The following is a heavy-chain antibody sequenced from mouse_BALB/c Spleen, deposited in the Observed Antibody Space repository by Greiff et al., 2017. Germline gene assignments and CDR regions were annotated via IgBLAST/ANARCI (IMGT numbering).Heavy chain of an antibody. J-gene: IGHJ3*01. CDR2: ISSGSSTI. V-gene: IGHV5-17*02. D-gene: IGHD1-2*01. Sequence: EVQGVESGGGLVQPGGSRKLSCAASGFTFSSFGMHWVRQAPEKGLEWVAYISSGSSTIYYADTVKGRFTITRDNPKNTQFLQLTSLRSEDTAMYYGARVRSTATGWFAYWGQGTLVTVSA. CDR1: GFTFSSFG. CDR3: ARVRSTATGWFAY.